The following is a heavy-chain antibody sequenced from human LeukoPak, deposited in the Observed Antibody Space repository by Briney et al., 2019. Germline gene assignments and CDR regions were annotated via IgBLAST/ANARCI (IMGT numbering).Heavy chain of an antibody. CDR2: INPNSGGT. CDR3: ARVRTAGYCDILTGYRVFDY. Sequence: GASVKVSCKASGYTFTGYYMHWVRQAPGQGLEWMGWINPNSGGTNYAQKFQGRVTMTRDTSISTAYMELSRLRSDDTAVYYCARVRTAGYCDILTGYRVFDYWGQGTLVTVSS. D-gene: IGHD3-9*01. V-gene: IGHV1-2*02. J-gene: IGHJ4*02. CDR1: GYTFTGYY.